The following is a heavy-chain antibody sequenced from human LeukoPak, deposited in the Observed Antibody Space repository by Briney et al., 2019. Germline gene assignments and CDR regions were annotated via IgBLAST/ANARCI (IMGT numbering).Heavy chain of an antibody. CDR3: ATYSSSNYYYYAMDV. CDR1: GGTFSSYA. V-gene: IGHV1-69*01. D-gene: IGHD6-6*01. J-gene: IGHJ6*02. Sequence: ASVKVSCKAFGGTFSSYAISWVRQAPGQGLEWMGGIIPIFGIANYAQKFQGRVTITADESTSTTYMELSSLRSDDTAVYYCATYSSSNYYYYAMDVWGQGTTVTVSS. CDR2: IIPIFGIA.